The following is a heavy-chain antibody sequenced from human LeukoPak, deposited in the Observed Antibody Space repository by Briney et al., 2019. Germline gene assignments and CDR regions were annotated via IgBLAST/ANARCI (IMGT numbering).Heavy chain of an antibody. V-gene: IGHV3-48*01. D-gene: IGHD3-3*01. CDR1: GFTFSSYS. J-gene: IGHJ4*02. CDR2: SSSSSSTI. Sequence: PGGSLRLSCAASGFTFSSYSMNWVRQAPGKGLEWVSYSSSSSSTIYYADSVKGRFTISRDNAKNSLYLQMNSLRAEDTAVYYCARDPEYDRITIFGVVISLNFDYWGQGTLVTVSS. CDR3: ARDPEYDRITIFGVVISLNFDY.